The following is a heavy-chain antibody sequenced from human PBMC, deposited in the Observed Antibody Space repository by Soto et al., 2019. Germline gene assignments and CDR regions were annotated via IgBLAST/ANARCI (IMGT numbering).Heavy chain of an antibody. CDR3: AKEVKVLRYFAWLGPDY. CDR1: GFTFSSYA. CDR2: ISGSGGST. J-gene: IGHJ4*02. D-gene: IGHD3-9*01. V-gene: IGHV3-23*01. Sequence: EVQLLESGGGLVQPGGSLRLSCAASGFTFSSYAMSWVRQAPGKGLEWVSAISGSGGSTYYADSVKGRFTISRDNSKNTLYLTMNSLRAEDKDLYDCAKEVKVLRYFAWLGPDYWGQGTLVTVSS.